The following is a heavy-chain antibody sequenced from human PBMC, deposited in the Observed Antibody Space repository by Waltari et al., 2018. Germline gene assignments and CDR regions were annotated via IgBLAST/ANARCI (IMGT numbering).Heavy chain of an antibody. CDR1: GFTFSSFW. J-gene: IGHJ4*02. CDR3: ARASISRDTGNTFDS. D-gene: IGHD5-18*01. V-gene: IGHV3-74*01. CDR2: ISGDGAGT. Sequence: EVHLVESGGGLVRPGGSLRLSCAASGFTFSSFWMHWVRQAPGKGPQWVVGISGDGAGTHYADSVRGRFTISRDNANNMVYLQMNSLSDDDTATYFCARASISRDTGNTFDSWGQGNLVTVSS.